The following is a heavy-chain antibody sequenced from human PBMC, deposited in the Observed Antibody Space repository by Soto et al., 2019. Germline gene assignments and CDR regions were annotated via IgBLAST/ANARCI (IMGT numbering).Heavy chain of an antibody. CDR2: IIPIFGTA. CDR3: ARASGYSYGPPSSFYYYGMDV. Sequence: SVKVSCKASGGTFSSYAISWVRQAPGQGXEWMGGIIPIFGTANYAQKFQGRVTITADESTSTAYMELSSLRSEDTAVYYCARASGYSYGPPSSFYYYGMDVWGQLTTVTVSS. D-gene: IGHD5-18*01. J-gene: IGHJ6*02. V-gene: IGHV1-69*13. CDR1: GGTFSSYA.